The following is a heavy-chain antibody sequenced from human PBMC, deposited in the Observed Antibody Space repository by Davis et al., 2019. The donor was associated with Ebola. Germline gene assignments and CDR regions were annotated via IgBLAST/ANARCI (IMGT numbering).Heavy chain of an antibody. CDR1: GFSFAEHA. J-gene: IGHJ6*04. D-gene: IGHD2-2*01. CDR3: AKDIRSSAPNYYYYGMDV. CDR2: ITWHSGSI. Sequence: GGSLRLSCVGSGFSFAEHAMHWVRQRPGKGLEWVSGITWHSGSIGYADSVKGGFTISRDNAKNSLYLHMNSLRAEDTALYYCAKDIRSSAPNYYYYGMDVWGKGTTVTVSS. V-gene: IGHV3-9*01.